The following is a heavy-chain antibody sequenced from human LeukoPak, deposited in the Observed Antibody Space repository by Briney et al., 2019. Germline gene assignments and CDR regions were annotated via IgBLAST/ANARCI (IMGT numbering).Heavy chain of an antibody. CDR3: ARYIAVAGTAVY. V-gene: IGHV1-18*01. CDR1: GYTFTSYG. CDR2: ISAYNGNT. J-gene: IGHJ4*02. D-gene: IGHD6-19*01. Sequence: ASVKVSCKASGYTFTSYGISWVRQAPGQGLAWMGWISAYNGNTNYAQKLQGRVTMTTDTSTSTAYMELRSLRSDDTAVYYCARYIAVAGTAVYWGQGTLVTVSS.